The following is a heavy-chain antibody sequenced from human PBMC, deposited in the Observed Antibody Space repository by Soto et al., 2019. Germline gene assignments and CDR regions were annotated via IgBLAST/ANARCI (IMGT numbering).Heavy chain of an antibody. CDR1: GGTFSSYA. CDR2: IIPIFGTA. Sequence: QVQLVQSGAEVKKPGSSVKVSCKVSGGTFSSYAISWVRQAPGQGLEWMGGIIPIFGTANYAQKFQGRVTITADESTSTAYLELSSLRSEDSAVYYCAREYNWNSIYYGMDVWGQRTTVTVSS. CDR3: AREYNWNSIYYGMDV. D-gene: IGHD1-7*01. V-gene: IGHV1-69*01. J-gene: IGHJ6*02.